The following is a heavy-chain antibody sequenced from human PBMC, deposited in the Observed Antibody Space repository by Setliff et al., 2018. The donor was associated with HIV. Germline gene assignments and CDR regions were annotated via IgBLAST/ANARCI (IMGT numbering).Heavy chain of an antibody. CDR1: GYTFTNYA. D-gene: IGHD4-4*01. V-gene: IGHV1-3*01. Sequence: ASVKVSCKASGYTFTNYAMHWVRQAPGQRLEWMGRINAGNGDTKYSQKFQGRVTFTWDTSASTAYMELSSLRSEDTALYYCARDSGDDYSDYYYYGMDVWGQGTTVTVSS. CDR3: ARDSGDDYSDYYYYGMDV. CDR2: INAGNGDT. J-gene: IGHJ6*02.